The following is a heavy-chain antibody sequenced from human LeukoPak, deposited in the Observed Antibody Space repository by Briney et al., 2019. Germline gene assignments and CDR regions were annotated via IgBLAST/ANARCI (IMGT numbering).Heavy chain of an antibody. CDR3: AKDLFTLAYYYDSSGYYPSDY. CDR2: ISYDGSNK. D-gene: IGHD3-22*01. Sequence: GGSLRLSCAASGFTFSSYGMHWVRQAPGKGLEWVAVISYDGSNKYYADSVKGRFTTSRDNSKNTLYLQMNSLRAEDTAVYYCAKDLFTLAYYYDSSGYYPSDYWGQGTLVTVSS. J-gene: IGHJ4*02. CDR1: GFTFSSYG. V-gene: IGHV3-30*18.